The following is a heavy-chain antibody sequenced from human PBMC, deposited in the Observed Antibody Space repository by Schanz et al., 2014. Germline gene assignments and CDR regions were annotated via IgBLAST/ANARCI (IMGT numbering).Heavy chain of an antibody. CDR1: FSPFPPYY. CDR2: IYLSDGST. J-gene: IGHJ3*02. V-gene: IGHV1-46*01. D-gene: IGHD3-9*01. CDR3: AFDRDDAYDI. Sequence: QVQLVQSGAEVKKPGASVTLSSKASFSPFPPYYIHWVRQAPGQGLEWMGRIYLSDGSTRYAQKFQGRVTVTRDTSTTTVYMDLSSLISEDTAVYYCAFDRDDAYDIGGQGTTVTVSS.